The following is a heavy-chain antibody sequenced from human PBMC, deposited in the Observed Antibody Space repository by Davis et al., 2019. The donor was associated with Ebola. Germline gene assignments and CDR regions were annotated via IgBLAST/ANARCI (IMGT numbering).Heavy chain of an antibody. CDR3: ARDHWGSLDY. J-gene: IGHJ4*02. V-gene: IGHV4-59*01. CDR2: VFNSGTV. CDR1: GGSISGYQ. Sequence: MPGGSLRLSCTVSGGSISGYQWAWIRQPPGKGLEYMGHVFNSGTVVYNSALKSRVTISLDRSSNQFSLKMNSVTTADTAVYFCARDHWGSLDYWGQGILVTVSS. D-gene: IGHD7-27*01.